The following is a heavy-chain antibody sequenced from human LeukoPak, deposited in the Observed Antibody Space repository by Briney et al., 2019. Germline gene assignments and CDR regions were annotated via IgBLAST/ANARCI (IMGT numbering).Heavy chain of an antibody. D-gene: IGHD3-22*01. Sequence: PGGSLRLSCAASGFTFSSYAMNWVRQAPGKGLGWVSLISGSGGSTNYADSVKGRFTISRDNSKNTLYLQMNSLRAEDTAVYYCAKRSDYYDSSGYWPFDYWGQGTLVTVSS. V-gene: IGHV3-23*01. CDR2: ISGSGGST. J-gene: IGHJ4*02. CDR1: GFTFSSYA. CDR3: AKRSDYYDSSGYWPFDY.